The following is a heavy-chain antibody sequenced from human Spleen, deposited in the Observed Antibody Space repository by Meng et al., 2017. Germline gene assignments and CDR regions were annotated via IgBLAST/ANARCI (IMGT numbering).Heavy chain of an antibody. CDR3: AKRGSAGDYYFDY. V-gene: IGHV4-4*02. D-gene: IGHD2-15*01. J-gene: IGHJ4*02. CDR1: GGSISSSHW. CDR2: IYHSGRT. Sequence: QVQLQESGPGLVKPSETLSLNCAVSGGSISSSHWWSWVRQSPGKGLEWIGEIYHSGRTNYNPPLKSRVTISVDKSKNQFSLKLSSVTAADTAVYYCAKRGSAGDYYFDYWGQGTLVTVSS.